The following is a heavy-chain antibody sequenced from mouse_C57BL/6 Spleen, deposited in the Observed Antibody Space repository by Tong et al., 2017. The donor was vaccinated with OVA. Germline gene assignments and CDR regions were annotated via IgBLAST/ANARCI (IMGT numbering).Heavy chain of an antibody. Sequence: VQLQESGPELVKPGASVKISCKASGYAFSSSWMNWVKQRPGKGLEWIGRIYPGDGDTNYNGKFKGKATLTADKSSSTAYMQLSSLTSEDSAVYFCARDYYGSSWGWYFDVWGTGTTVTVSS. CDR2: IYPGDGDT. J-gene: IGHJ1*03. CDR3: ARDYYGSSWGWYFDV. D-gene: IGHD1-1*01. V-gene: IGHV1-82*01. CDR1: GYAFSSSW.